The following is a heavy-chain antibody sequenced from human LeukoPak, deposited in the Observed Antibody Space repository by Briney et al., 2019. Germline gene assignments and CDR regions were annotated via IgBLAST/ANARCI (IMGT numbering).Heavy chain of an antibody. D-gene: IGHD6-13*01. CDR1: GFTFSSYW. J-gene: IGHJ4*02. Sequence: PGGSLRLSCAASGFTFSSYWMHWVRQAPGKGLVWVSRIKNDGSMTNYADSVKGRFTISRDNTKNTLYLQMNSLRAEDTAVYYCAQQLTSSWWNWGQGTLVTVSS. CDR2: IKNDGSMT. V-gene: IGHV3-74*01. CDR3: AQQLTSSWWN.